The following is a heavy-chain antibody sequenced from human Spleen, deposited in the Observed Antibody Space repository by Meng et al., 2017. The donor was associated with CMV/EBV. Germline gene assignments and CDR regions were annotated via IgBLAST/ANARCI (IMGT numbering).Heavy chain of an antibody. CDR3: ARMVVLRYLEWLS. D-gene: IGHD3-3*01. CDR2: TYHSGST. V-gene: IGHV4-39*07. Sequence: SETLSLTCTVSGGSISSSSYYWGWIRQPPGKGLEWIGTTYHSGSTSFNPSLKSRVTISIDTSKNQFSLNLRSVTAADTAVYYCARMVVLRYLEWLSWGQGTLVTVSS. CDR1: GGSISSSSYY. J-gene: IGHJ4*02.